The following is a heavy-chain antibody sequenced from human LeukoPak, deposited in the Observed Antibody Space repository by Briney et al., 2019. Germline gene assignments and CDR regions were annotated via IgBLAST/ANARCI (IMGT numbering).Heavy chain of an antibody. CDR3: ARRLNTVTTP. V-gene: IGHV4-39*01. D-gene: IGHD4-17*01. Sequence: PSETLSLTCTVSGGSISSSSYYWGWIRQPPGKGLEWIGSIYYSGSTYYNPSLKSRVTISVDASKNQFSLKLCSVTAADTAVYYCARRLNTVTTPWGQGTLVTVSS. J-gene: IGHJ1*01. CDR1: GGSISSSSYY. CDR2: IYYSGST.